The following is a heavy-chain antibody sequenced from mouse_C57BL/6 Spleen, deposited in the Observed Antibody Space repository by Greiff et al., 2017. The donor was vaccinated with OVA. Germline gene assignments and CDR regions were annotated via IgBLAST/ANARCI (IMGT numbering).Heavy chain of an antibody. CDR2: INPSSGYT. D-gene: IGHD1-1*01. CDR1: GYTFTSYW. V-gene: IGHV1-7*01. CDR3: ARSSSYPYWYFDV. Sequence: QVQLQQSGAELAKPGASVKLSCKASGYTFTSYWMHWVKQRPGQGLEWIGYINPSSGYTKYNQKFKDKATLTSDKSSSTAYMQLSSLTYEDSAVYYCARSSSYPYWYFDVWGTGTTVTVSS. J-gene: IGHJ1*03.